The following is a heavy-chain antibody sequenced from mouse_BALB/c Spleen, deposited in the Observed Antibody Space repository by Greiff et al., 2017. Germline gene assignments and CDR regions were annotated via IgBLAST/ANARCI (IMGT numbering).Heavy chain of an antibody. D-gene: IGHD2-4*01. V-gene: IGHV1S29*02. J-gene: IGHJ4*01. Sequence: VHVKQSGPELVQPGASVKISCKASGYTFTDYNMHWVKQSHGKSLEWIGYIYPYNGGTGYNQKFKSKATLTVDNSSSTAYMELRSLTSEDSAVYYCARRGYDYDCAMDYWGQGTSVTVSS. CDR3: ARRGYDYDCAMDY. CDR1: GYTFTDYN. CDR2: IYPYNGGT.